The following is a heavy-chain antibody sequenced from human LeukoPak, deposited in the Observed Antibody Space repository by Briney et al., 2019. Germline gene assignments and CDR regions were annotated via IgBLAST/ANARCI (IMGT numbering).Heavy chain of an antibody. CDR3: ARVVDKLGFDY. CDR2: IYYSGST. J-gene: IGHJ4*02. Sequence: SETLSLTCTVSGGSISSSSSYWGWIRQPPGKGLEWIGSIYYSGSTYYYPSLKSRVTISVDTSKNQFSLKLSSVTAADTAVYYCARVVDKLGFDYWGQGTLVTVSS. D-gene: IGHD7-27*01. CDR1: GGSISSSSSY. V-gene: IGHV4-39*02.